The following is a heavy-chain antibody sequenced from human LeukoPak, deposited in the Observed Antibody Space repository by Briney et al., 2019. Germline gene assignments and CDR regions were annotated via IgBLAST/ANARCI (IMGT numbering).Heavy chain of an antibody. D-gene: IGHD3-22*01. J-gene: IGHJ4*02. CDR1: GFIFSSYG. V-gene: IGHV3-30*02. CDR2: IRYDGSNK. Sequence: GGSLRLSCAASGFIFSSYGMHWVRQAPGKGLEWVAFIRYDGSNKYYADSVKGRFTIPRDNSKNTLYLQMNSLRAEDTAVYYCAKDMYYYDSSGYYYLDYWGQGTLVTVSS. CDR3: AKDMYYYDSSGYYYLDY.